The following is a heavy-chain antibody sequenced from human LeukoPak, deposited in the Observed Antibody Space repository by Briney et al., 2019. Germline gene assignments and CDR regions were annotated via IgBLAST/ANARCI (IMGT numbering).Heavy chain of an antibody. J-gene: IGHJ4*02. CDR3: ARAGQDGSYYFDY. CDR1: GFTVSCNY. V-gene: IGHV3-66*01. D-gene: IGHD1-26*01. CDR2: IYSGGNT. Sequence: GGSLRLSCAASGFTVSCNYMSWVRQPPGKGLEWVPLIYSGGNTYYADSVKGRFTVSRDNSKNTLYLQMSSLGAEDTAVYYCARAGQDGSYYFDYWGRGTLVTVSS.